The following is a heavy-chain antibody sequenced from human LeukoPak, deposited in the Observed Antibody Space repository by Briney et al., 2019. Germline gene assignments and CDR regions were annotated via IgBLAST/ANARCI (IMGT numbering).Heavy chain of an antibody. Sequence: SETLSLTCAVYGGSFSGYYWSWIRQPPGKGLEWIGEINHSGSTNYNPSLKSRVTISVDTSKNQFSLKLSSVTAADTAVYYCARQEYSGSSPQRTLWFDPWGQATLVTVSS. D-gene: IGHD1-26*01. CDR1: GGSFSGYY. CDR3: ARQEYSGSSPQRTLWFDP. CDR2: INHSGST. V-gene: IGHV4-34*01. J-gene: IGHJ5*02.